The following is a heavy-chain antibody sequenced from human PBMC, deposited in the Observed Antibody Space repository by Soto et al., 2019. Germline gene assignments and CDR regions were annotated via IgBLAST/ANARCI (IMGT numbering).Heavy chain of an antibody. CDR2: ISAYNGNT. CDR1: GYTFTSYG. V-gene: IGHV1-18*04. CDR3: ARGFLEWLSPSYFQH. J-gene: IGHJ1*01. Sequence: ASVKVSCKASGYTFTSYGISWVRQAPGQGLEWMGWISAYNGNTNYAQKLQGRVTMTTDTPTSTAYMELRSLRSDDTAVYYCARGFLEWLSPSYFQHWGQGTLVTVSS. D-gene: IGHD3-3*01.